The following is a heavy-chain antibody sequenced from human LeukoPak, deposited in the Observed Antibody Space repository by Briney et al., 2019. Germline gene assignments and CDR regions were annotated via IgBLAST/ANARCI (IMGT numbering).Heavy chain of an antibody. V-gene: IGHV4-31*03. CDR3: ARWSASSSGRKFVWFDP. Sequence: SQTLSLTCSVSGGSISSGGYYWSWIRQHPGKGLEWIGYIYYSGSTYYNPSLKSRVTISVDTSKNQFSLKLSSVTAADTAVYYCARWSASSSGRKFVWFDPWGQGTLVTVSS. CDR1: GGSISSGGYY. J-gene: IGHJ5*02. CDR2: IYYSGST. D-gene: IGHD6-19*01.